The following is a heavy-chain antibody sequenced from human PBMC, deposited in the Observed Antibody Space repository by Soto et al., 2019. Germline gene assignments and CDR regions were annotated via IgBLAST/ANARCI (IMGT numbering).Heavy chain of an antibody. J-gene: IGHJ4*02. Sequence: GESLKISCSVSGYTFANHWIAWVRQMPGKGLEYMGSIYPGDSDTRYSPSFKGHVTISADKSITTAFLQWSSLSASDTAMYYCARSPLGSDIACSPVTPVLYYFDFWGQGAQVT. CDR1: GYTFANHW. CDR2: IYPGDSDT. V-gene: IGHV5-51*01. CDR3: ARSPLGSDIACSPVTPVLYYFDF. D-gene: IGHD2-15*01.